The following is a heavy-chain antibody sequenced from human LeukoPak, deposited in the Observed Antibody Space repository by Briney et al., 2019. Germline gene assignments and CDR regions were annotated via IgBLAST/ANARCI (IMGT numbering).Heavy chain of an antibody. CDR3: ARGYHGHYYDSSGSIDY. D-gene: IGHD3-22*01. Sequence: GRSLRLSCAASGFTFSSYAMHWVRQAPGKGLEWVAVISYDGSNKYYADSVKGRFTISRDNSKNTLYLQMNSLRAEDTAVYYCARGYHGHYYDSSGSIDYWGQGTLVTVSS. V-gene: IGHV3-30*04. CDR1: GFTFSSYA. CDR2: ISYDGSNK. J-gene: IGHJ4*02.